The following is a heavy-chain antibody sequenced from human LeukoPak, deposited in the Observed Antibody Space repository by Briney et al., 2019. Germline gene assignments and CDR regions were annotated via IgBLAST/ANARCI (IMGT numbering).Heavy chain of an antibody. D-gene: IGHD5-18*01. CDR1: GFTFRNYW. CDR2: ISGSGGST. Sequence: PGGSLRLSCAASGFTFRNYWMSWIRQAPGKGLEWVSAISGSGGSTYYADSVKGRFTISRDNSKNTLYLQMNSLRAEDMAVYYCAKDTPIQLWLHYFDYWGQGTLVTVSS. V-gene: IGHV3-23*01. J-gene: IGHJ4*02. CDR3: AKDTPIQLWLHYFDY.